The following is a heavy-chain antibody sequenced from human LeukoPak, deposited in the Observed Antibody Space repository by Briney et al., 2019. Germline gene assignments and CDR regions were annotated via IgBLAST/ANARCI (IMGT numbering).Heavy chain of an antibody. CDR2: ISSSGSTI. CDR1: GFTFSSYE. Sequence: GGSLRLSCAASGFTFSSYEMNWVRQAPGKGLEWVSYISSSGSTIYYADSVKGRFTISRDNAKNSLYLQMNSLRAEDTAVYYCARYPDLYSGSYTESGVGYYFDYWGQGTLVTVSS. J-gene: IGHJ4*02. CDR3: ARYPDLYSGSYTESGVGYYFDY. V-gene: IGHV3-48*03. D-gene: IGHD1-26*01.